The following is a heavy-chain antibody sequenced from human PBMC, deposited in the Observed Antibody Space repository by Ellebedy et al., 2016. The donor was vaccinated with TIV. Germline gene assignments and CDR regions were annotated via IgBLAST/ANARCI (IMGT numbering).Heavy chain of an antibody. J-gene: IGHJ4*02. D-gene: IGHD5-12*01. V-gene: IGHV4-34*01. CDR2: INHSGST. CDR3: ARWPPRY. Sequence: GSLRLXXTVSGGSISNNYWCWIRQPPGKGLEWIGEINHSGSTSYNPSLKSRATISVDTSKNQFSLKLSSVTAADTAVYYCARWPPRYWGQGTLVTVSS. CDR1: GGSISNNY.